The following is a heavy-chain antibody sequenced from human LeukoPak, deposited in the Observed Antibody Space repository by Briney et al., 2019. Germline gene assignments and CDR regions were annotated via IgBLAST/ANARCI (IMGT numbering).Heavy chain of an antibody. V-gene: IGHV3-48*04. CDR2: ISSSSSTI. Sequence: GGSLRLSCAASGFTFSSYSMNWVRQAPGKGLEWVSYISSSSSTIYYADSVKGRFTISRDNAKNSLYLQMNSLRAEDTAVYYCARVWFGELNGMDVWGQGTTVTVSS. CDR1: GFTFSSYS. D-gene: IGHD3-10*01. J-gene: IGHJ6*02. CDR3: ARVWFGELNGMDV.